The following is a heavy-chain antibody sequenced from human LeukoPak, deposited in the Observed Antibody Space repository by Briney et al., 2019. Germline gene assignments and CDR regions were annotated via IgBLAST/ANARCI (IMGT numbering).Heavy chain of an antibody. Sequence: GGSLRLSCAASGFTFSTYEMNWVRQAPGKGLEWLSYISSSGNSMYYADSVKGRFTISRDNAKNSLYLQMNSLRAEDTALYYCARGERKAVATPGDYFDYWGQGSLVTVSS. CDR1: GFTFSTYE. J-gene: IGHJ4*02. D-gene: IGHD6-19*01. CDR2: ISSSGNSM. CDR3: ARGERKAVATPGDYFDY. V-gene: IGHV3-48*03.